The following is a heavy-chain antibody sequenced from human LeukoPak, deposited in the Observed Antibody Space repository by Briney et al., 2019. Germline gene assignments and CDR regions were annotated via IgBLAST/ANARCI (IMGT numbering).Heavy chain of an antibody. CDR1: GFTFSSYG. V-gene: IGHV3-33*01. Sequence: PGGSLRLSCAASGFTFSSYGMHWVRQAPGKGLEWVAVIWYDGSNKYYADSVKGRFTISRDNSKNTLYLQMNSLRAEDTAVYYCARAVRGVTSDNWFDPWGQGTLVTVSS. CDR2: IWYDGSNK. CDR3: ARAVRGVTSDNWFDP. J-gene: IGHJ5*02. D-gene: IGHD3-10*02.